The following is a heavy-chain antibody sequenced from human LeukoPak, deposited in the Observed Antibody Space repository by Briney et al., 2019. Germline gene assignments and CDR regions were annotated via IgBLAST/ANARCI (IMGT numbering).Heavy chain of an antibody. CDR2: TYYRSTRLY. Sequence: SQTLSLTCAISGDSVSSNSAAWNWIRQSPSRGLEWLGRTYYRSTRLYDYAGSLKSRISINPDTSKNQFSLQLDSVTPEDTAVYYCAREPHGTGLLFDYWGQGTLVTVSS. CDR1: GDSVSSNSAA. J-gene: IGHJ4*02. CDR3: AREPHGTGLLFDY. V-gene: IGHV6-1*01. D-gene: IGHD6-19*01.